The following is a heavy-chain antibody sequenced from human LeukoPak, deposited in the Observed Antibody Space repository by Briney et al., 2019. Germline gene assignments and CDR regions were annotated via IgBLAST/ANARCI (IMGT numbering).Heavy chain of an antibody. CDR3: AELGITMIGGV. CDR1: GFTVSSNY. Sequence: QPGGSLRLSCAASGFTVSSNYMSWVRQAPGKGLEWVSYISSSGSTIYYADSVKGRFTISRDNAKNSLYLQMNSLRAGDTAVYYCAELGITMIGGVWGKGTTVTISS. V-gene: IGHV3-48*03. D-gene: IGHD3-10*02. J-gene: IGHJ6*04. CDR2: ISSSGSTI.